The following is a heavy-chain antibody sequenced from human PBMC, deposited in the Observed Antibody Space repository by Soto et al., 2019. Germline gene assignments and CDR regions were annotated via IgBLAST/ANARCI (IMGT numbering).Heavy chain of an antibody. J-gene: IGHJ4*02. Sequence: SVTLSLTCTVAGGSISSYYWSWIRQPPGKGLEWIGYIYYSGSTNYNPSLKSRVTISVDTSKNQFSLKLSSVTAADTAVYYCARLWFGEPVDYWGQGTLVTVSS. D-gene: IGHD3-10*01. CDR1: GGSISSYY. CDR2: IYYSGST. CDR3: ARLWFGEPVDY. V-gene: IGHV4-59*08.